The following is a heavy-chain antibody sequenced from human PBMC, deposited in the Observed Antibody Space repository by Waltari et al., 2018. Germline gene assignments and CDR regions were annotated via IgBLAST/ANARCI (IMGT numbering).Heavy chain of an antibody. V-gene: IGHV4-34*01. J-gene: IGHJ5*02. CDR2: IRHPGST. Sequence: QVQLQQWGAGLLKPSETLSLTCAVYGASLSDYYWGGVRQSPGKGLAWIGQIRHPGSTNYNPSLKSRVIISVHTSQNQFSLQLSSVTAADTALYFCTRGGNYDFWSHRPFVDPWGQGTLVSVSS. CDR3: TRGGNYDFWSHRPFVDP. D-gene: IGHD3-3*01. CDR1: GASLSDYY.